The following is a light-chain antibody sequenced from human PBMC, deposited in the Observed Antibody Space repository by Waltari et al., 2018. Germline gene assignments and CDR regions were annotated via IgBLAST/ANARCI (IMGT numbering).Light chain of an antibody. V-gene: IGKV1-39*01. Sequence: DIQLTQSPSSLSASLGDRVAIPCRASQGINKDLNWYQQKAGKAPKMLIYSASILQSGGPSRFSGGGSGTGFTLTISSLQPEDFATYYCQQTFTMPYTFGQGTKLEI. CDR1: QGINKD. CDR3: QQTFTMPYT. J-gene: IGKJ2*01. CDR2: SAS.